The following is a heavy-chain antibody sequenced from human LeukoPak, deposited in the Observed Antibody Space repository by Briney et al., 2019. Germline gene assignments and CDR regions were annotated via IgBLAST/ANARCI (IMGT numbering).Heavy chain of an antibody. Sequence: HGESLKISCKGSGYSFTSYWIGWVRQMPGKGLEWMGIIYPGDSDTRYSPSFQGQVTISADKSISTANLQWSSLKASDTAMYYCATLGYCSSTSCPRNYFDYWGQGTLVTVSS. CDR3: ATLGYCSSTSCPRNYFDY. CDR2: IYPGDSDT. D-gene: IGHD2-2*01. CDR1: GYSFTSYW. J-gene: IGHJ4*02. V-gene: IGHV5-51*01.